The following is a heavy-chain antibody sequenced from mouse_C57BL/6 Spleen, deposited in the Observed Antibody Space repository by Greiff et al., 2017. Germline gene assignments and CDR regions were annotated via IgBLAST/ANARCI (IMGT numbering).Heavy chain of an antibody. D-gene: IGHD2-4*01. J-gene: IGHJ2*01. V-gene: IGHV3-6*01. CDR3: ARGAYDYDGGYYFDY. CDR1: GYSITSGYY. Sequence: EVKLQESGPGLVKPSQSLSLTCSVTGYSITSGYYWNWIRQFPGNKLEWMGYISYDGSNNYNPSLKNRISITRDTSKNQFFLKLNSVTTEDTATYYCARGAYDYDGGYYFDYWGQGTTLTVSS. CDR2: ISYDGSN.